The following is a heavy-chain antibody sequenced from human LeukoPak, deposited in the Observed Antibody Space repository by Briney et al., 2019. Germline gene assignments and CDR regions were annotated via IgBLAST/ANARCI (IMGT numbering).Heavy chain of an antibody. CDR3: ARHPGSGYSRQYYFGY. V-gene: IGHV4-39*01. CDR1: GGSISSYY. D-gene: IGHD6-13*01. J-gene: IGHJ4*02. Sequence: SETLSLTCTVSGGSISSYYWDWIRQPPGKGLEWIGSIYYSGSTYYNPSLKSRVTISVDTSKNQFSLKLNSVTAADTAVYYCARHPGSGYSRQYYFGYWGQGTLVTVSS. CDR2: IYYSGST.